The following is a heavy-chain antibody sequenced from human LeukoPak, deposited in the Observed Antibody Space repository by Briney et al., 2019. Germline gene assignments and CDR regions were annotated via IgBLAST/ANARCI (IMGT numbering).Heavy chain of an antibody. Sequence: SVKVSCKASGGTFSSYAISWVRQAPGQGLEWMGGIIPIFGTANYAQKFQGRVTITTDESTSTAYMELSSLRSEDTAVYYCAVGGFREYYLDYWGQGTLVTVSS. D-gene: IGHD3-16*01. CDR1: GGTFSSYA. J-gene: IGHJ4*02. CDR2: IIPIFGTA. CDR3: AVGGFREYYLDY. V-gene: IGHV1-69*05.